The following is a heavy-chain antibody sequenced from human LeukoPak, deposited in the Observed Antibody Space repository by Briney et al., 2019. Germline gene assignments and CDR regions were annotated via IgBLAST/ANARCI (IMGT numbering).Heavy chain of an antibody. J-gene: IGHJ4*02. CDR2: ISGGGDST. CDR3: TTDLRPMVRGVDNY. D-gene: IGHD3-10*01. CDR1: GFTFSTYA. V-gene: IGHV3-23*01. Sequence: GGSLRLSCSASGFTFSTYAMSWVRQAPGKGLEWVSGISGGGDSTYYADSVKGRYTISRDNSENTLYLQMNSLRAEDTAVYYCTTDLRPMVRGVDNYWGQGTLVTVSS.